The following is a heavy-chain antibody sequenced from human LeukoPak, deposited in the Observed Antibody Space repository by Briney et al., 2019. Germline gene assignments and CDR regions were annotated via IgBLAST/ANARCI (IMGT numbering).Heavy chain of an antibody. J-gene: IGHJ4*02. CDR3: AKDAYSSSWLWYFDY. CDR1: GFTFSSYA. CDR2: ISGSGGST. Sequence: PGGSLRLSCAASGFTFSSYAMSWVRQAPGKGLEWVSAISGSGGSTYYADSVKGRFTISRDNSKNTLYLQMNSPRAEDTAVYYCAKDAYSSSWLWYFDYWGQGTLVTVSS. V-gene: IGHV3-23*01. D-gene: IGHD6-13*01.